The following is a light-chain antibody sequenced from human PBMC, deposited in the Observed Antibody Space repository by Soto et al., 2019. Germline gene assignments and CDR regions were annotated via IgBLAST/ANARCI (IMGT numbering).Light chain of an antibody. V-gene: IGKV3-11*01. CDR2: DAS. CDR3: QQRSNWPPYT. CDR1: QSVSSY. J-gene: IGKJ2*01. Sequence: EIVLTQSPATLSLSPGERATLSGRASQSVSSYLAWYQQKPGQAPRLLIYDASNRATGIPARFSGSGSGTAFTLTISSLVPEDFAVYYCQQRSNWPPYTFGQGTKLEIK.